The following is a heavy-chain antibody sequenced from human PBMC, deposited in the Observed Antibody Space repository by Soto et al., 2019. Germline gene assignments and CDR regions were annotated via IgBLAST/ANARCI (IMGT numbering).Heavy chain of an antibody. Sequence: QVQLMQSGAEVKKPGSSVKVSCKASGGTFSTSAISWVRQAPGEGLEWVGGIMPVFATPDYAQKFQGRVTISADEYTTTAYLELTSLTTDDTAVSYCERDKDRQQLGGNYYYILDVWGQGTAITVSS. J-gene: IGHJ6*02. CDR1: GGTFSTSA. D-gene: IGHD3-3*02. CDR3: ERDKDRQQLGGNYYYILDV. V-gene: IGHV1-69*12. CDR2: IMPVFATP.